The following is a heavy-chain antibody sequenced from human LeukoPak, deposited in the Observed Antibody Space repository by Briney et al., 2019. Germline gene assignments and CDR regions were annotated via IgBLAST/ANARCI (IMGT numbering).Heavy chain of an antibody. CDR2: INHSGST. CDR3: ARVNPFRSFIAAAGTGWFDP. V-gene: IGHV4-34*01. D-gene: IGHD6-13*01. CDR1: GGSFSGYY. Sequence: SETLSLTCAVYGGSFSGYYWSWIRQPPGKGLEWIGEINHSGSTNYNPSLKSRVTISVDASKNQFSLKLSSVTAADTAVYYCARVNPFRSFIAAAGTGWFDPWGQGNLVTVSS. J-gene: IGHJ5*02.